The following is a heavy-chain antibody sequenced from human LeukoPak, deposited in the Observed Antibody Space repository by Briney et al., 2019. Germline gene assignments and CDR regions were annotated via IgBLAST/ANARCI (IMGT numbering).Heavy chain of an antibody. V-gene: IGHV4-59*04. J-gene: IGHJ4*02. D-gene: IGHD2-2*01. CDR2: IYFSGNS. CDR1: GGSISGHY. Sequence: SETLSLTCTVSGGSISGHYWSWIRQPPGKGLEWIGSIYFSGNSDYNPSLKSRITISIDTSKNQFSLNLSSVTAADTAVYYCVRDPAVYCGSTSCSHWGQGNLVTVSS. CDR3: VRDPAVYCGSTSCSH.